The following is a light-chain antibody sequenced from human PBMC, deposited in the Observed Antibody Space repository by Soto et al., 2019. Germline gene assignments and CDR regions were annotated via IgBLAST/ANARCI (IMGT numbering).Light chain of an antibody. CDR2: PAS. V-gene: IGKV3-15*01. Sequence: EIVMTQSPATLSWSPGGRPPFSCRASKSISPELAWYQQKPGQPPRLLTYPASTRATGVPARFTGSGSGSEFTLTISGLQSEDFAVYYCQQGHNWPLTFGQGTRLEI. CDR3: QQGHNWPLT. CDR1: KSISPE. J-gene: IGKJ2*01.